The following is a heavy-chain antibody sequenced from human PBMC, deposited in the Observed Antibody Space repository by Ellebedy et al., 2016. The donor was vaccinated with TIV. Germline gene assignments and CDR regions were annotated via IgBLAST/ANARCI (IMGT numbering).Heavy chain of an antibody. CDR1: GFTFSSYA. Sequence: GGSLRLSCAASGFTFSSYAMSWVRQAPGKGLEWVSSISGSGGSTYYADSVKGRFTISRDNSKNTLYLQMNSLRAEDTAVYYCAKVLNAYYYYGMDVWGQGTTVTVSS. J-gene: IGHJ6*02. CDR3: AKVLNAYYYYGMDV. V-gene: IGHV3-23*01. CDR2: ISGSGGST.